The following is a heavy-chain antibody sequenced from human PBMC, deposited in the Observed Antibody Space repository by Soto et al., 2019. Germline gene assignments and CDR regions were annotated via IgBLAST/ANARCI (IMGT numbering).Heavy chain of an antibody. Sequence: QVQLVQSGAEVKKPGASVKVSCKASGYTFTNYGISWVRQAPGQGLEWMGWISAYNGNTNYVQKLQGRVTMTTDTSTSTACMELRSLRSDDTAVYYCAKDSGFGWNYVYYFDYWGQGTLVTVSS. CDR1: GYTFTNYG. D-gene: IGHD1-7*01. CDR2: ISAYNGNT. V-gene: IGHV1-18*01. CDR3: AKDSGFGWNYVYYFDY. J-gene: IGHJ4*02.